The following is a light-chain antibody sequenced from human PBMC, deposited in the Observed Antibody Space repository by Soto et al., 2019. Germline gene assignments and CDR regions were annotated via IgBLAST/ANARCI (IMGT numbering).Light chain of an antibody. CDR1: QSVSSN. CDR3: QQYNTWPRGT. J-gene: IGKJ3*01. CDR2: GAS. V-gene: IGKV3-15*01. Sequence: EIVMTQSPATLSVSPGERATLSCRASQSVSSNLAWYQQKPGQAPRLLIYGASTRATGIPARFSGSGSGTEFTLTISSLQSEDFAVYYGQQYNTWPRGTFGPGTKVDIK.